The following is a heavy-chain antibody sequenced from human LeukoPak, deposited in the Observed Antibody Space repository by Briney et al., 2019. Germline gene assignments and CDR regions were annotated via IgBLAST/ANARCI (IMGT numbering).Heavy chain of an antibody. D-gene: IGHD6-6*01. CDR2: IYYSGST. CDR3: ASAEYSSSWAPGD. J-gene: IGHJ4*02. CDR1: GGSISSGDYY. V-gene: IGHV4-30-4*08. Sequence: PSQTLSPTCTVSGGSISSGDYYWSWIRQPPGKGLEWIGYIYYSGSTYYNPSLKSRVTISVDTSKNQFSLKLSSVTAADTAVYYCASAEYSSSWAPGDWGQGTLVTVSS.